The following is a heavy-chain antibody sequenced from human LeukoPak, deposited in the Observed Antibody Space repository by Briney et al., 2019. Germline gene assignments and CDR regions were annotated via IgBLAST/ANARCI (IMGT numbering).Heavy chain of an antibody. J-gene: IGHJ4*02. CDR2: ISGDGRGT. V-gene: IGHV3-74*01. Sequence: GGSLRLSCAASGFIFTDYWMHWVRQGPGKELVWVARISGDGRGTTYADSVKGRFTISRDNAKSTAFLQMNSLRAEGTAVYYCAAIVGAIDYWGQGTLVTVSS. D-gene: IGHD1-26*01. CDR3: AAIVGAIDY. CDR1: GFIFTDYW.